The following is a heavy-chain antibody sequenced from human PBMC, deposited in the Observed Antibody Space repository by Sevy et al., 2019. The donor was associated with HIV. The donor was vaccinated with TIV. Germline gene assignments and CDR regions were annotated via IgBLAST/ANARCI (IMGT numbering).Heavy chain of an antibody. CDR1: GFTFSSYA. Sequence: GGSLRLSCAASGFTFSSYAMSWVRQAPGKGLEWVSAISGSGGSTYYADSVKGRFTISRDNSKNTLYLQMNSLRAEDTAVYYCAKALPLWFEELKDAFDIWGQGTMVTVSS. D-gene: IGHD3-10*01. CDR3: AKALPLWFEELKDAFDI. J-gene: IGHJ3*02. CDR2: ISGSGGST. V-gene: IGHV3-23*01.